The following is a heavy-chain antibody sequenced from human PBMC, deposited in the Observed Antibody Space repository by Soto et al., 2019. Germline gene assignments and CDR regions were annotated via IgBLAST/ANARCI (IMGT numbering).Heavy chain of an antibody. D-gene: IGHD3-22*01. CDR3: ARGRYYYDSTGYCLFDY. J-gene: IGHJ4*02. CDR1: GGSISSGGYY. V-gene: IGHV4-31*03. Sequence: SETLSLTCTVSGGSISSGGYYWSWIRQHPGKGLEWIGYIYRSGSTYYNPSLKSRVTISVDTSKNQFSLKLSSVTAADTAVYHCARGRYYYDSTGYCLFDYWGQGTLVTVSS. CDR2: IYRSGST.